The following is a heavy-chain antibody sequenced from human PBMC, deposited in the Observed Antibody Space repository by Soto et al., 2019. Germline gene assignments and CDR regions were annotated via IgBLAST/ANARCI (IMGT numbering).Heavy chain of an antibody. V-gene: IGHV2-5*02. D-gene: IGHD5-18*01. J-gene: IGHJ4*02. Sequence: QITLKESGPTLVKPTQTLTLTCTFSGFSLSTSGVGVGWIRQPPGKALEWLALIYWDDDKRYSPTLKSRLTITKDTSKNQVVLTMTNMDPVDTATYYCAHTTNTAMVSGYDFDYWGQGTLVTVSS. CDR2: IYWDDDK. CDR1: GFSLSTSGVG. CDR3: AHTTNTAMVSGYDFDY.